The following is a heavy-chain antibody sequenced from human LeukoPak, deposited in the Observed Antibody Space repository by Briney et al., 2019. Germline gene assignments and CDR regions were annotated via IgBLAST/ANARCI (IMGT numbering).Heavy chain of an antibody. CDR1: GFTFSNYN. J-gene: IGHJ5*02. CDR3: ASAPLGSTRP. V-gene: IGHV3-21*01. Sequence: GGSLRLSCAASGFTFSNYNMNWVRQAPGKGLEWVSSISSSSSSINYADSLKGRFTISRDNARNSLYLQMNSLRAEDTAVYYCASAPLGSTRPWGQGTLVTVSS. D-gene: IGHD1-26*01. CDR2: ISSSSSSI.